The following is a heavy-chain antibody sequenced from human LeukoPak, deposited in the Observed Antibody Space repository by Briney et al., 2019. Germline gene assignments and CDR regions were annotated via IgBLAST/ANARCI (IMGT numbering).Heavy chain of an antibody. CDR1: GFTFRSYA. V-gene: IGHV3-23*01. J-gene: IGHJ3*02. D-gene: IGHD3-16*01. Sequence: GGSLRLFCAASGFTFRSYAMRWVRQAPGKGLEWVSAISGSGGSTYYADSVKGRSTVHTDNTKNTLYLQMNSLRAAETAVYYCAKKCFVRAVDIWGERTMVTVSS. CDR3: AKKCFVRAVDI. CDR2: ISGSGGST.